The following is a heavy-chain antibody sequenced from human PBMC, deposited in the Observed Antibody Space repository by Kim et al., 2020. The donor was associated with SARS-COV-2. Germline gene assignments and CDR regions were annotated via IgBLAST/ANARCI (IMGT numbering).Heavy chain of an antibody. J-gene: IGHJ4*02. V-gene: IGHV3-15*01. CDR1: GFDFNKAW. CDR3: TTDRGANCGGDCSEID. Sequence: GGSLRLSCAASGFDFNKAWMSWVRQDPGKGLEWGGRIKTTRGGGTIYYAAPAKGRFTISRDDSKNTVDLQMNSLKTEDTAVYYCTTDRGANCGGDCSEIDWGQGALVTVSS. CDR2: IKTTRGGGTI. D-gene: IGHD2-21*02.